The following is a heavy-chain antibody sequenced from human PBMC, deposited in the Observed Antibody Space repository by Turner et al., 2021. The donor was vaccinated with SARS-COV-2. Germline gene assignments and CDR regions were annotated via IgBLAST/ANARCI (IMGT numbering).Heavy chain of an antibody. V-gene: IGHV3-23*01. Sequence: EVQLLKSGGGLVKPGGSLRISCAASGFTFSSYAMRWVRQAPGKGLEWVSAIVGSGGSTYYADSVKGRFTISRDNSKNTLYLQMNSLIAEDTAVYYCAKADRIMIVVVITLFDYWGQGTLVTVSS. CDR2: IVGSGGST. J-gene: IGHJ4*02. D-gene: IGHD3-22*01. CDR3: AKADRIMIVVVITLFDY. CDR1: GFTFSSYA.